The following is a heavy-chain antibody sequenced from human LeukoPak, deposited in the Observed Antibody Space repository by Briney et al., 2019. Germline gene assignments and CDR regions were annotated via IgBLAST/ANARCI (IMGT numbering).Heavy chain of an antibody. CDR2: ISAYNGNT. Sequence: ASVKVSCKASGYTFTSYGISWVRQAPGQGLEWMGWISAYNGNTNYAQKLQGRVTMTTDTPTSTAYMELRSLRSDDTAVYYCARDRRGWFGELPSDYWGQGTLVTVSS. CDR3: ARDRRGWFGELPSDY. V-gene: IGHV1-18*01. J-gene: IGHJ4*02. CDR1: GYTFTSYG. D-gene: IGHD3-10*01.